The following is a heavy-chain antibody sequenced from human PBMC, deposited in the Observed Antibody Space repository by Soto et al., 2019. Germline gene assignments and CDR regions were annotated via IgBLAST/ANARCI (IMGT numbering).Heavy chain of an antibody. D-gene: IGHD6-19*01. V-gene: IGHV1-46*01. CDR2: INPSGGST. CDR3: ARGQRQWLPYYYYGMDV. Sequence: ASVKVSCKASGYTFTSYYMHWVRQAPGQGLEWMGIINPSGGSTSYAQKFQGRVTMTRDTSTSTVYMELSSLRSEDTAVYYCARGQRQWLPYYYYGMDVWGQGTTVTVSS. J-gene: IGHJ6*02. CDR1: GYTFTSYY.